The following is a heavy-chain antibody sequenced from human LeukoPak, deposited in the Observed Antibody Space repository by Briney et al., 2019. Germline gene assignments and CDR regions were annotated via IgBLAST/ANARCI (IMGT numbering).Heavy chain of an antibody. CDR1: GFTFSGHW. Sequence: GGSLRLSCVASGFTFSGHWMTWVRQAPGKGLQWVASIRQDGSVKYYVNPVQGRFIISRDNAMNSLYLQMNSLRAEDTAGYYCARWSHDSFGYYWISSWGQGTLVTVSS. CDR3: ARWSHDSFGYYWISS. V-gene: IGHV3-7*01. D-gene: IGHD3-22*01. J-gene: IGHJ5*02. CDR2: IRQDGSVK.